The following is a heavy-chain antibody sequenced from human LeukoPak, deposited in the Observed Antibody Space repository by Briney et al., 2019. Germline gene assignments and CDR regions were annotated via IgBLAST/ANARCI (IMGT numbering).Heavy chain of an antibody. CDR1: GFTFSSYE. CDR2: ISSSGSTI. V-gene: IGHV3-48*03. Sequence: PAGPLRLSCAASGFTFSSYEMNWVRQAPGKGLEWVSYISSSGSTIYYADSVKGRFTISRDNAKNSLYLQMNSLRAEDTAVYYCARVSGYGSLDYWGQGTLVTVSS. J-gene: IGHJ4*02. CDR3: ARVSGYGSLDY. D-gene: IGHD1-26*01.